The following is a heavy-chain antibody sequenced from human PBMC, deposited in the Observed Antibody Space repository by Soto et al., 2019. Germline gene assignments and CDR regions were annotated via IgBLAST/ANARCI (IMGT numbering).Heavy chain of an antibody. CDR3: AIGYCTNIRCYAAEYSRS. Sequence: QVQLVQSGPEVKKPGASVKVSCKVSGYTLNTYGLTWVRQAPGQGLEWMGWLSGYSGDAKYAQKFQDRVAMTPDPSTGTAYLDLTCLRSDDTGVYFCAIGYCTNIRCYAAEYSRSWGQGTPVTVSP. CDR1: GYTLNTYG. J-gene: IGHJ1*01. V-gene: IGHV1-18*01. D-gene: IGHD2-2*03. CDR2: LSGYSGDA.